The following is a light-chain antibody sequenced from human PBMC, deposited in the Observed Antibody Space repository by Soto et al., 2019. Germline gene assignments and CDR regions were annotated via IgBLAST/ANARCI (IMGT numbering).Light chain of an antibody. CDR2: DDN. CDR1: SSNIGGNS. CDR3: GSWDSSLSAYV. J-gene: IGLJ1*01. Sequence: QSVLTQPPSVSPAPGQKVTSSGSGSSSNIGGNSVSWYQQLPGTAPKLLIYDDNKRPSGIPDRFSGSKSGTSATLGITGFQTGDEADYYCGSWDSSLSAYVFGTGTKVTVL. V-gene: IGLV1-51*01.